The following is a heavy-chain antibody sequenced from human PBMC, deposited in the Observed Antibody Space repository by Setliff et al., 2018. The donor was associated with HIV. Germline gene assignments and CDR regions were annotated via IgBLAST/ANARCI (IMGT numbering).Heavy chain of an antibody. D-gene: IGHD6-19*01. V-gene: IGHV3-23*01. Sequence: GGSLRLSCAASGFIFSDYAMTWVRRAPGKGLEWVSGISGSGANPYNADFVEGRFTVSRDNSKNTLYLQMNSLRADDTAVYYCTKKGPKGQWLVDLYFDSWGQGTLVTVSS. CDR2: ISGSGANP. CDR3: TKKGPKGQWLVDLYFDS. J-gene: IGHJ4*02. CDR1: GFIFSDYA.